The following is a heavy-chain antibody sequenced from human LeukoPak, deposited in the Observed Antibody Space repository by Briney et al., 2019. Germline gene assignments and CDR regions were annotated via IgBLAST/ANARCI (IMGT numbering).Heavy chain of an antibody. CDR2: IYYSGST. V-gene: IGHV4-59*01. CDR1: GGSISSYY. Sequence: SETLSLTCTVSGGSISSYYWSWIRQPPGKGLEWIGYIYYSGSTNYNPSLKSRVTISVDTSKNQFSLKLSSVTAADTAVYYCARGSITIFGVVPYYYYGMDVWGQGTTVTVSS. CDR3: ARGSITIFGVVPYYYYGMDV. J-gene: IGHJ6*02. D-gene: IGHD3-3*01.